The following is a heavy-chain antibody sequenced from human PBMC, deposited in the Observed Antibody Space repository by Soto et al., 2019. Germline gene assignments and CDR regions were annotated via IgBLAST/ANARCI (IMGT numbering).Heavy chain of an antibody. D-gene: IGHD6-19*01. Sequence: QVQLVQSGAEMREPGSSVKVSCKASGGTFSSSAINWLRQAPGQGPEWMGGIIPTFGTANYIEKFRGRVTITADTSTSTAYMEVSSLTSEYTAMYFCARSETAGHRVFDIWGQGTMVTVSS. V-gene: IGHV1-69*06. CDR2: IIPTFGTA. J-gene: IGHJ3*02. CDR3: ARSETAGHRVFDI. CDR1: GGTFSSSA.